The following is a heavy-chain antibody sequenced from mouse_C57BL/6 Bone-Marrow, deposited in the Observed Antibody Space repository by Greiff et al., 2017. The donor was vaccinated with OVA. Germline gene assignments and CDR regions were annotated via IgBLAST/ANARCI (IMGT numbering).Heavy chain of an antibody. CDR3: ARFGYSYYYAMDY. Sequence: QVQLQQSGAELARPGASVKLSCKASGYTFTSYGISWVKQRTGQGLEWIGEIYPRSGNTYYNEKFKGKTTLTADKSSSTAYMELRSLTSEDSAVYFCARFGYSYYYAMDYWGQGTSVTVSS. J-gene: IGHJ4*01. CDR1: GYTFTSYG. CDR2: IYPRSGNT. D-gene: IGHD2-3*01. V-gene: IGHV1-81*01.